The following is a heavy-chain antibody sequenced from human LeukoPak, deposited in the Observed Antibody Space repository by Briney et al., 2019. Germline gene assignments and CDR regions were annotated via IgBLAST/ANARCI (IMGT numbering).Heavy chain of an antibody. J-gene: IGHJ6*02. CDR3: ARDFLLYCSGGSCPGRPYYYYGMDV. CDR1: GYTFTSYY. D-gene: IGHD2-15*01. CDR2: INPSGGST. V-gene: IGHV1-46*01. Sequence: ASVTVSCKASGYTFTSYYTHWVRQAPGQGLEWMGIINPSGGSTRYAQKFQGRVTMTRNTSTSTVYMELSSLRSEDTAVYYCARDFLLYCSGGSCPGRPYYYYGMDVWGQGSTVTVSS.